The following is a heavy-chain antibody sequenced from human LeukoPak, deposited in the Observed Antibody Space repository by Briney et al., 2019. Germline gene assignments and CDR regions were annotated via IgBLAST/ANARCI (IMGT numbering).Heavy chain of an antibody. Sequence: ASVKVSCKASGYTFTSFGISWVRQAPGQGLEWMGWISAYNGNTNYAQKLQGRVTMTTDTSTSTAYMELRSLRSDDTAVYYCARIGAGNFAGAFDIWGQGTMVTVSS. CDR2: ISAYNGNT. CDR3: ARIGAGNFAGAFDI. CDR1: GYTFTSFG. D-gene: IGHD1-7*01. V-gene: IGHV1-18*01. J-gene: IGHJ3*02.